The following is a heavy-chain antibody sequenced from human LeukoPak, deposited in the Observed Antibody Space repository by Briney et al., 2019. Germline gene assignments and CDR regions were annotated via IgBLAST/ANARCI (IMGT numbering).Heavy chain of an antibody. CDR3: AREVAAAGTGIDY. CDR1: GGSFSGYY. Sequence: SETLSLTCAVYGGSFSGYYWSWIRQPPGKGLEGIGEINHSGSTNYNPSLKSRVTISVDTSKNQFSLKLSSVTAADTAVYYCAREVAAAGTGIDYWGQGTLVTVSS. D-gene: IGHD6-13*01. CDR2: INHSGST. V-gene: IGHV4-34*01. J-gene: IGHJ4*02.